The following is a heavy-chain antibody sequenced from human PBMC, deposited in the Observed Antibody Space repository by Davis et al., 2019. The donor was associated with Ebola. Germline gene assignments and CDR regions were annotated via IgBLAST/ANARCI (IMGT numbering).Heavy chain of an antibody. CDR2: ISSSSSNT. Sequence: GESLKISCAASGFSFSDYYMSWIRQAPGKGLEWVSYISSSSSNTNYADSVKGRFTISRDNAKNSLYLQMNSLRAEDTAVYYCVRGFLYVIWGQGTMVTVSS. CDR1: GFSFSDYY. CDR3: VRGFLYVI. D-gene: IGHD3-3*01. J-gene: IGHJ3*02. V-gene: IGHV3-11*06.